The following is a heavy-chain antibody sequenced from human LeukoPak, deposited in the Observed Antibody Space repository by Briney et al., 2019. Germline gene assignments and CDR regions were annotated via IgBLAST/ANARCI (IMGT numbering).Heavy chain of an antibody. D-gene: IGHD7-27*01. V-gene: IGHV3-30-3*01. Sequence: QSGGSLRLSCAASGFTFSSYAMHWVRQAPGKGLEWVAVISYDGSNKYYADSVKGRFTISRDNSKNTLYLQMNSLRAEDTAVYYRARDRFVPSGYFDYWGQGTLVTFSS. CDR2: ISYDGSNK. CDR3: ARDRFVPSGYFDY. CDR1: GFTFSSYA. J-gene: IGHJ4*02.